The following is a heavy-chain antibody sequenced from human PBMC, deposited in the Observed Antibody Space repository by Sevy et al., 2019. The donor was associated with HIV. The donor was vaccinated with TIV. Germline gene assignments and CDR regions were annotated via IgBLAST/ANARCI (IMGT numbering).Heavy chain of an antibody. CDR1: GGSVSSDTYY. J-gene: IGHJ6*01. Sequence: SETLSLTCTVSGGSVSSDTYYWSWIRQPPGKGLECIGYIYYSGTTNYNPSLKSRVTISVDTSKNQFSLKLTSVTAAETALYTGARVGGFTASVMDAWGQGPRSPS. CDR3: ARVGGFTASVMDA. V-gene: IGHV4-61*01. D-gene: IGHD1-26*01. CDR2: IYYSGTT.